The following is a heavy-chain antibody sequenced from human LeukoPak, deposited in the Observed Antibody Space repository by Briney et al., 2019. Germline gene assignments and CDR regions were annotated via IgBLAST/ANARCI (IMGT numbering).Heavy chain of an antibody. J-gene: IGHJ4*02. CDR1: GGSISSSNW. CDR3: ARDHGSSGYLPPGY. Sequence: SETLSLTCAVSGGSISSSNWWSWVRQPPGKGLEWIGEIYHSGSTNYNPSLKSRVTISVDTSKNQFSLKLSSVTAADTAVYYCARDHGSSGYLPPGYWGQGTLVTVSS. V-gene: IGHV4-4*02. D-gene: IGHD3-22*01. CDR2: IYHSGST.